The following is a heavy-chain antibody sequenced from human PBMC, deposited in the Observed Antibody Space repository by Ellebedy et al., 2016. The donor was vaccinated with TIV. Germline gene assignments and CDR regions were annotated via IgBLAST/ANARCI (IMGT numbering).Heavy chain of an antibody. D-gene: IGHD5-18*01. CDR1: GFIFINYD. CDR2: IQFDGSND. CDR3: AKSPHKDSGYRQSSPLY. Sequence: PGGSLRLSCATSGFIFINYDMQLVRQVPGKGLEWVAFIQFDGSNDNYADSVKGRLTSSRDSSRNTLYLQMNNLRREDTAVYFCAKSPHKDSGYRQSSPLYWGQGTLVTVSS. J-gene: IGHJ4*02. V-gene: IGHV3-30*02.